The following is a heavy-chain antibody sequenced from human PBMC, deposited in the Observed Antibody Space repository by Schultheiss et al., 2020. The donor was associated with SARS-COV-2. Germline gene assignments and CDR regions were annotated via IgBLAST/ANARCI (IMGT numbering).Heavy chain of an antibody. CDR1: GFTFSSYW. CDR3: ARARWLQYYYYYYGMDV. Sequence: GGSLRLSCAASGFTFSSYWMHWVRQAPGKGLEWVAVISYDGSNKYYADSVKGRFTISRDNSKNSLYLQMNSLRAEDTAVYYCARARWLQYYYYYYGMDVWGQGTTVTVSS. CDR2: ISYDGSNK. J-gene: IGHJ6*02. V-gene: IGHV3-30*03. D-gene: IGHD5-24*01.